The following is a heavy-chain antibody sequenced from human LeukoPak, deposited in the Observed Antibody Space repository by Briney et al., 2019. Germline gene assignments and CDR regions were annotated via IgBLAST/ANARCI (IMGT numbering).Heavy chain of an antibody. CDR2: IYNTGST. Sequence: SETLSLTCAVSGGSISDYYWTWIRQPPGKGLEWIGYIYNTGSTNYNPSLKSRVTISVDTSKNQFSLKLSSMTAADTAVYYCARRQKLRGPRAGDALDIWGQGTMVTVSS. D-gene: IGHD4/OR15-4a*01. J-gene: IGHJ3*02. V-gene: IGHV4-59*08. CDR3: ARRQKLRGPRAGDALDI. CDR1: GGSISDYY.